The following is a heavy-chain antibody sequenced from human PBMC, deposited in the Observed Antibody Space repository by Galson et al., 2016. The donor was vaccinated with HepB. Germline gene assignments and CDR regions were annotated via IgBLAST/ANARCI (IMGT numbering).Heavy chain of an antibody. CDR3: AKEGEWDLLNSFDS. CDR1: GGSISSSDW. V-gene: IGHV4-4*02. D-gene: IGHD1-26*01. CDR2: IFHSGST. J-gene: IGHJ4*02. Sequence: SETLSLTCAVSGGSISSSDWWSWVRQPPGKGLEWIGEIFHSGSTNYNPSLKSRVTISVDQSKNQFSLKMSSVTAADTAVYYCAKEGEWDLLNSFDSWGQGTLVTVSS.